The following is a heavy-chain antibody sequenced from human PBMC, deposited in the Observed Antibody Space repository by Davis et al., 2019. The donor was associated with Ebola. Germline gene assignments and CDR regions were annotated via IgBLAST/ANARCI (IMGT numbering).Heavy chain of an antibody. Sequence: ASAKVSCKVSGSTLTELSIHWVRQAPGKGLEWIGSFETEDGETIYAQKFQGRVTMTTDTSTSTAYMELRSLRSDDTAVYYCARAGDSYCTSINCYLGWFAPWGQGTLVTVSS. V-gene: IGHV1-24*01. D-gene: IGHD2-2*01. CDR2: FETEDGET. CDR3: ARAGDSYCTSINCYLGWFAP. CDR1: GSTLTELS. J-gene: IGHJ5*02.